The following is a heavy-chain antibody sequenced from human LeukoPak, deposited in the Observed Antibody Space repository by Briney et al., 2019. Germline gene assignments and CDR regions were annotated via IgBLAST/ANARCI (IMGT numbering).Heavy chain of an antibody. Sequence: SVKVSCKASGYTFTSYGISWVRQAPGQGLEWMGWMNPNSGRTGYAQNFQGRITITRNTSISTAYMELSSLRSEDTAVYYCTRETSSRYFDYWGQGTLVTVSS. CDR1: GYTFTSYG. CDR2: MNPNSGRT. CDR3: TRETSSRYFDY. J-gene: IGHJ4*02. V-gene: IGHV1-8*03.